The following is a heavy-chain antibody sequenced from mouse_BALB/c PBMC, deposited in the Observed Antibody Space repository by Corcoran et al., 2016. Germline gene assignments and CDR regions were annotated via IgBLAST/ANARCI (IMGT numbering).Heavy chain of an antibody. CDR1: GFSLSTSGMG. Sequence: QVTLKESGPGILQPSKTLSLTCSFSGFSLSTSGMGVVWIRQPSGVGLEWLADIWWDDNKYYNPSLKSRLTISKDTSSNQVFLKITSVDTADTATYYCARREDYDAMDYWGQGTSVTVSS. J-gene: IGHJ4*01. CDR3: ARREDYDAMDY. V-gene: IGHV8-5*01. CDR2: IWWDDNK.